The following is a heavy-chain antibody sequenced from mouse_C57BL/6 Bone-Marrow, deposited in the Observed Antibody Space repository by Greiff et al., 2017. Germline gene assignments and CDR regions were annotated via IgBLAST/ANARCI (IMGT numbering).Heavy chain of an antibody. D-gene: IGHD2-13*01. J-gene: IGHJ4*01. CDR1: GFTFTSYA. CDR3: ARDNDYRADYARDY. CDR2: ISDGGSYT. Sequence: EVHLVESGAGLVKPGASLKLSCAASGFTFTSYAMPWVRQTPEKRLEWVATISDGGSYTYYPDNVKGKFTITRDNAKSNLYLQMSNLKSEDTAMYYCARDNDYRADYARDYWGQGTTVTVSS. V-gene: IGHV5-4*01.